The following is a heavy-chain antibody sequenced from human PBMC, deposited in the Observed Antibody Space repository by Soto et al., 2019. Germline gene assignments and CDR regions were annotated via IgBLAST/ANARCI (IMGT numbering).Heavy chain of an antibody. V-gene: IGHV1-18*01. J-gene: IGHJ6*02. D-gene: IGHD4-17*01. CDR2: ISAYNGNT. Sequence: ASVKVSCKGSVYTFTSYGISWVRQAPGQGLEWMGWISAYNGNTNYAQKLQGRVTMTTDTSTSTAYMELRSPRSDETAVYYCASVQVLGDYDYYYYVMDVWAQGPRSPSP. CDR3: ASVQVLGDYDYYYYVMDV. CDR1: VYTFTSYG.